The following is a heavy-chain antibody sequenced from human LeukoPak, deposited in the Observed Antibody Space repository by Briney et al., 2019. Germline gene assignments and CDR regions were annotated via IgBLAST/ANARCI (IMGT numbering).Heavy chain of an antibody. CDR1: GGSISSYY. J-gene: IGHJ6*02. V-gene: IGHV4-59*08. CDR2: IYYSGST. D-gene: IGHD3-3*01. Sequence: SETLSLTCTVSGGSISSYYRNWIRQPPGKGLEWIGYIYYSGSTNYNPSLKSRVTISVDTSKNQFSLKLSSVTAADTAVYYCARDLRRDYYYYYGMDVWGQRTTVTVSS. CDR3: ARDLRRDYYYYYGMDV.